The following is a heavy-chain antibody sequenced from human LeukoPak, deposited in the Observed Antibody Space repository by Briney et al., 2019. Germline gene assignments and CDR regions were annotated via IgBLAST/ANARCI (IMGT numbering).Heavy chain of an antibody. CDR2: INGGGSET. D-gene: IGHD2/OR15-2a*01. J-gene: IGHJ3*02. V-gene: IGHV3-7*01. CDR3: ARGGTFYFEAFDI. Sequence: GGSLRLSCAASGFTFSSYGMHWVRQAPGKGLEWVANINGGGSETYYVDSLKGRFTISGDNAKNSLSLQMNSLRVDDTAVYYCARGGTFYFEAFDIWGQGTMVTVSS. CDR1: GFTFSSYG.